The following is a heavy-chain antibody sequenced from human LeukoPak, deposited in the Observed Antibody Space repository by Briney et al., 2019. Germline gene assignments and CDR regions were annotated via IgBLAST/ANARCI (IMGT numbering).Heavy chain of an antibody. Sequence: SQTLSLTCAVSGGSISSGGYSWSWIRQPPGKGLEWIGYIYHSGSTYYNPSLESRVTISVDRSKNQFSLKLSSVTAADTAVYYCARGNLWFGELLPFDYWGQGTLVTVSS. D-gene: IGHD3-10*01. CDR2: IYHSGST. CDR1: GGSISSGGYS. CDR3: ARGNLWFGELLPFDY. J-gene: IGHJ4*02. V-gene: IGHV4-30-2*01.